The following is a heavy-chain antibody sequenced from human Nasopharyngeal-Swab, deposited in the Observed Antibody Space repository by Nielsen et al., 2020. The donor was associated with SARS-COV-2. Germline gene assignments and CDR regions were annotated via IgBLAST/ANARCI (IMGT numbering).Heavy chain of an antibody. CDR1: GFTFDDYA. V-gene: IGHV3-9*01. CDR2: ISWNSGSI. D-gene: IGHD3-3*01. CDR3: AKLEYFDL. Sequence: SLKISCAASGFTFDDYATHWVRQAPGKGLEWVSGISWNSGSIGYADSVKGRFTISRDNAKNSLYLQMNSLRAEDTALYYCAKLEYFDLWGRGTLVTVSS. J-gene: IGHJ2*01.